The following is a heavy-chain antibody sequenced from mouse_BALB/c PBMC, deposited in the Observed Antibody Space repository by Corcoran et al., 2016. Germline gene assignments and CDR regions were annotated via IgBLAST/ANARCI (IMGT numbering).Heavy chain of an antibody. V-gene: IGHV14-3*02. CDR3: ANWDCYFDV. J-gene: IGHJ1*01. CDR2: IDPANGNT. CDR1: GFNIKDTY. Sequence: EVQLQQSGAELVKPGASVKLSCTASGFNIKDTYMHWVKQRPEQGLEWIGRIDPANGNTKYDPKFQGKATITADTSSNTAYLQLSSLTSEDTAVYYCANWDCYFDVCGAGTTVTVSS. D-gene: IGHD4-1*01.